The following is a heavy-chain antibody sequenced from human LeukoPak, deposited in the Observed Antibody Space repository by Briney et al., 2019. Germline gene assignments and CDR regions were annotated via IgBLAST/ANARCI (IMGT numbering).Heavy chain of an antibody. CDR3: ARDRSSGWFDAFDI. D-gene: IGHD6-19*01. Sequence: GGSLRLSCAASGFTFGGTYMTWVRQAPGKGLGWVSIIYSGGGAEYPDSVKGRFTSSRDNSENTLYLQMNSLRAEDTAVYYCARDRSSGWFDAFDIWGQGTIVTVSS. CDR2: IYSGGGA. CDR1: GFTFGGTY. J-gene: IGHJ3*02. V-gene: IGHV3-53*01.